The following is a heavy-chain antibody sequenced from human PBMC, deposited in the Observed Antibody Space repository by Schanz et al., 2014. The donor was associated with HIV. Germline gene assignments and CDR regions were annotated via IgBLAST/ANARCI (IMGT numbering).Heavy chain of an antibody. Sequence: QVHLVQSGAEVKAPGASVKVSCKASGYTFTGHYMPWIRPAPGQGLEWMGWINPNSGATQYAQKFQDRVTMTREKSISTVYMGLTSLTPDDTAVYFCARGASVAARGWFDPWGQGTLIIVSS. V-gene: IGHV1-2*02. CDR1: GYTFTGHY. CDR2: INPNSGAT. CDR3: ARGASVAARGWFDP. J-gene: IGHJ5*02. D-gene: IGHD3-10*01.